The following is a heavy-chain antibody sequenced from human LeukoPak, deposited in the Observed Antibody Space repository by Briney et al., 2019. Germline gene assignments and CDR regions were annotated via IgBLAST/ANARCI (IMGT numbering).Heavy chain of an antibody. V-gene: IGHV3-21*01. J-gene: IGHJ6*02. CDR1: GFTFSSYS. CDR2: ISSSSSYI. Sequence: GGSLRLSCAASGFTFSSYSMNWVRQAPGKGLEWVSSISSSSSYIYYADSVKGRFTISRDNAKNSLYLQMNSLRAEDTAVYYCAREAPDYCGGDCWPYYYGMTSGAKGPRSPSP. D-gene: IGHD2-21*02. CDR3: AREAPDYCGGDCWPYYYGMTS.